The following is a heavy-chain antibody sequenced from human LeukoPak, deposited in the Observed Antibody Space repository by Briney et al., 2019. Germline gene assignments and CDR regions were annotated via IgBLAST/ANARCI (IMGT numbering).Heavy chain of an antibody. Sequence: ASVKVSCKASGYTFTGYYMHWVRQAPGQGLEWMGWINPNSGGTNYAQKFQGRVTMTRDTSISTAYMELSRLRSDDTAVYYCAIFADYYGSGSRGYGMDVWGQGTMVTVSS. V-gene: IGHV1-2*02. CDR2: INPNSGGT. CDR1: GYTFTGYY. D-gene: IGHD3-10*01. J-gene: IGHJ6*02. CDR3: AIFADYYGSGSRGYGMDV.